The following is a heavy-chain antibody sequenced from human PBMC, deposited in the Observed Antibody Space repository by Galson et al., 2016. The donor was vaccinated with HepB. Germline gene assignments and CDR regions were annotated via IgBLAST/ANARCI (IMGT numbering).Heavy chain of an antibody. V-gene: IGHV1-46*04. CDR1: GYTFTGHF. Sequence: SVKASCKASGYTFTGHFMHWVRQAPGQGLEWMGIIDPSVNRTTYAEHLQGRVTMTSDTATATVHMELSSLRSEDTAIYFCARDPTGTTYYGMDVWGQGTTVTVSS. CDR2: IDPSVNRT. J-gene: IGHJ6*02. CDR3: ARDPTGTTYYGMDV. D-gene: IGHD1-14*01.